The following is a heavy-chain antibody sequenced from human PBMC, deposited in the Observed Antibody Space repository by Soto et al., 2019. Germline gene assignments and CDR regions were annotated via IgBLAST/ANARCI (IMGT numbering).Heavy chain of an antibody. CDR1: GYTFTSYG. CDR3: ARDSVVAVAGTEFDY. V-gene: IGHV1-18*01. Sequence: ASVKVSCKASGYTFTSYGISWVRQAPGQGLEWMGWISAYNGNTNYAQKLQGRVTMTTDTSTSTAYMELRSLGSDDTAVYYCARDSVVAVAGTEFDYWGQGTLVTVSS. CDR2: ISAYNGNT. D-gene: IGHD6-19*01. J-gene: IGHJ4*02.